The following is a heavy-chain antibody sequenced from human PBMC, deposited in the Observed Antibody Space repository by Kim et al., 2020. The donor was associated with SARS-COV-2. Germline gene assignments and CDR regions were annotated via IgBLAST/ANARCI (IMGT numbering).Heavy chain of an antibody. Sequence: GGSLRLSCAASGFTFSNAWMSWVRQAPGKGLEWVGRIKSKTDGGTTDYAAPVKGRFTISRDDSKNTLYLQMNSLKTEDTAVYYCTTVGGISTAPGGTFRNPEFDYWGQGTLVTVSS. V-gene: IGHV3-15*01. J-gene: IGHJ4*02. CDR3: TTVGGISTAPGGTFRNPEFDY. D-gene: IGHD2-15*01. CDR2: IKSKTDGGTT. CDR1: GFTFSNAW.